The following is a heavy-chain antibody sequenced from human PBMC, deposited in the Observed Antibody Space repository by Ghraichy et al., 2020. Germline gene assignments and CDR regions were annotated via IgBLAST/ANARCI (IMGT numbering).Heavy chain of an antibody. CDR2: ISSSSSYI. CDR3: ARDPGYCSGGRCYGDAFDI. V-gene: IGHV3-21*01. J-gene: IGHJ3*02. D-gene: IGHD2-15*01. Sequence: GGSLRLSCAASGFTFSSYRMNWVRQAPGKGLEWVSFISSSSSYIYYADSVKGRFTISRDNAKNSLYLQMHSLRVEDTAVYYCARDPGYCSGGRCYGDAFDIWGQGTMVTVSS. CDR1: GFTFSSYR.